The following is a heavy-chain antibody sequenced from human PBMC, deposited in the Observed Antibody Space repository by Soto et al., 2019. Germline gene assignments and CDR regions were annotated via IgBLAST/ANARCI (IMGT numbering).Heavy chain of an antibody. Sequence: PAETLSLTCTGSGGSISSYYWSLIRQPPGKGLEWIGYIYYSGSTNYNPSLKSRVTISVDTSKNQFSLKLSSVTAADTAVYYCARDRSGYYGNWFDPWGQGTLVTVSS. D-gene: IGHD3-22*01. CDR3: ARDRSGYYGNWFDP. V-gene: IGHV4-59*01. CDR1: GGSISSYY. CDR2: IYYSGST. J-gene: IGHJ5*02.